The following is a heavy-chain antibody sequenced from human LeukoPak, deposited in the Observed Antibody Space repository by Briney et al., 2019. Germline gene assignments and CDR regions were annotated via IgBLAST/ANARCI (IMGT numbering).Heavy chain of an antibody. CDR1: GYSISSGNY. CDR3: ASAEPRGSNWYPY. D-gene: IGHD6-13*01. J-gene: IGHJ4*02. CDR2: VYHTGNT. V-gene: IGHV4-38-2*02. Sequence: SETLSLTCTVSGYSISSGNYWGWIRQPPGKGLEWIGSVYHTGNTYYNPSLKSRVIISVDTSKNQFSLNLTSVTAADTAVYYCASAEPRGSNWYPYWGQGTLVTVSS.